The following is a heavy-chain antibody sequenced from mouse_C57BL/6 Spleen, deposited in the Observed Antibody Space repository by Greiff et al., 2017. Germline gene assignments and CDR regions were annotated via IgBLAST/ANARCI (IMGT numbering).Heavy chain of an antibody. CDR2: IDPETGGT. Sequence: VQLQQSGAELVRPGASVTLSCKASGYTFTDYEMHWVKQTPVHGLEWIGAIDPETGGTAYNQKFKGKAILTADKSSSTAYMELRSLTSEDSAVYYCTRRLTGTEWYFDVWGTGTTVTVSS. V-gene: IGHV1-15*01. J-gene: IGHJ1*03. D-gene: IGHD4-1*01. CDR3: TRRLTGTEWYFDV. CDR1: GYTFTDYE.